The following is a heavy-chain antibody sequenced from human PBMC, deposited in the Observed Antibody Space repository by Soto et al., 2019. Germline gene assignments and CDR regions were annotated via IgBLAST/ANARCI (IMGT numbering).Heavy chain of an antibody. D-gene: IGHD2-2*01. V-gene: IGHV1-2*02. J-gene: IGHJ4*02. CDR1: GYTFTGYH. Sequence: GASVKVSCKASGYTFTGYHIFWVRQAPGQGLERVGWINPDGGATSYAPKFQGRITLTSDTSISTAYMELSRLRSDDTAIYYCATRLPADFWGQGTLVTVSS. CDR3: ATRLPADF. CDR2: INPDGGAT.